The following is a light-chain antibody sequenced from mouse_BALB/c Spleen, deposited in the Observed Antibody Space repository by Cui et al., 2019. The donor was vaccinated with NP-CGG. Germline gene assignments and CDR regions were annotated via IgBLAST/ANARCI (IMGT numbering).Light chain of an antibody. Sequence: QAVVTQASAPTTSPGETVTLTCRSSTGAVIINNYVNWVHEKPDLLFTGLIGGTNNRAPGVPARFSGSLIGDKAALTITGAQTEDEAIYFCALWYSNHWVFGGGTKLTVL. J-gene: IGLJ1*01. CDR1: TGAVIINNY. V-gene: IGLV1*01. CDR2: GTN. CDR3: ALWYSNHWV.